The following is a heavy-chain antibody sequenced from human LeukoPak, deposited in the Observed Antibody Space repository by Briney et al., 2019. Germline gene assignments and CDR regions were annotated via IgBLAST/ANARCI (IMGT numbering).Heavy chain of an antibody. CDR1: GYTFTSYH. CDR2: ISAYNGNT. Sequence: ASVKVSCKASGYTFTSYHMNWVRQAPGQGLEWMGWISAYNGNTNYAQKLQGRVTMTTDTSTSTGYMELRSLGSDDTAVYYCARDQKLGGYTYGYAYWGQGTLVTVSS. V-gene: IGHV1-18*04. CDR3: ARDQKLGGYTYGYAY. D-gene: IGHD5-18*01. J-gene: IGHJ4*02.